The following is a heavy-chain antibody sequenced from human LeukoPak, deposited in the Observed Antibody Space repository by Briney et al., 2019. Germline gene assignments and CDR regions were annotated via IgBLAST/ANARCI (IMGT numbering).Heavy chain of an antibody. V-gene: IGHV3-21*01. CDR1: GFTLGTKK. J-gene: IGHJ6*03. CDR3: ARDPYNGNYGDSYYYYMDV. Sequence: PGGSLRLSFAASGFTLGTKKWNGVGRPQGKGRDGVSRILVSSSYTFYADSVKGRFTISRDNAKNSLYLQMNSLRAEDTAIYYCARDPYNGNYGDSYYYYMDVWGKGTTVTISS. D-gene: IGHD1-26*01. CDR2: ILVSSSYT.